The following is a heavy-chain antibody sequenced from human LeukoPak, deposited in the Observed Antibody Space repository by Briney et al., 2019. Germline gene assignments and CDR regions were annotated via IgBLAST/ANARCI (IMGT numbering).Heavy chain of an antibody. CDR2: ISAYNGNT. CDR1: GYTFTSYG. V-gene: IGHV1-18*01. D-gene: IGHD1-26*01. CDR3: ARDPKWELSFDY. Sequence: GASVKGACKASGYTFTSYGISWVRQATGQGLEWMGWISAYNGNTNYAQKLQGRVTMTTDTSTSTAYMELRSLRSDNTAVYYCARDPKWELSFDYWGQGTLVTVSS. J-gene: IGHJ4*02.